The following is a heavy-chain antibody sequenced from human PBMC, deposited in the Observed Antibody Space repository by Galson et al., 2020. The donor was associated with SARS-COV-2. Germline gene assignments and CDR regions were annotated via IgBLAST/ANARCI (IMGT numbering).Heavy chain of an antibody. V-gene: IGHV3-33*01. D-gene: IGHD2-21*01. Sequence: GESLKISCAASGFTFSSYGMHWVRQAPGKGLEWVAVRWYDGSNKYYADSVKGRFTISRDNSKNTLYLQMNSLRAEDTAVYYCARDLGVFRASEEDVDVWGQGTTVTVSS. J-gene: IGHJ6*02. CDR3: ARDLGVFRASEEDVDV. CDR1: GFTFSSYG. CDR2: RWYDGSNK.